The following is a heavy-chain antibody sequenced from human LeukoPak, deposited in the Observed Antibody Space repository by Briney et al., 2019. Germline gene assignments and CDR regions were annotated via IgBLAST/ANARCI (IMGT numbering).Heavy chain of an antibody. V-gene: IGHV4-59*01. CDR2: IYYSGST. CDR1: GGSISSYY. D-gene: IGHD2-15*01. Sequence: SETLSLTCTVSGGSISSYYWSWIRQPPGKGLGRIGYIYYSGSTNYNPSLKSRVTISVDTSKNQFSLKLSSVTAADTAVYYCARDLGLIGYCSGGSCYPAAFDIWGQGTMVTVSS. CDR3: ARDLGLIGYCSGGSCYPAAFDI. J-gene: IGHJ3*02.